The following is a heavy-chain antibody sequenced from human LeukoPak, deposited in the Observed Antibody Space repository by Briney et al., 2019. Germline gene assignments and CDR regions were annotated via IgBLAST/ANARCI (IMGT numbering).Heavy chain of an antibody. CDR3: VRLRWELLAPYFDH. D-gene: IGHD2-15*01. V-gene: IGHV4-59*01. J-gene: IGHJ4*02. CDR1: TDSTNTYY. CDR2: IYYSGRT. Sequence: SETLSLTCSVSTDSTNTYYWSWIRQSAGKGLVGLGYIYYSGRTNYSPTFKGPVTYSIDISKTEFALKLTAVVVSDSAMDSWVRLRWELLAPYFDHWGQGAFVIVSS.